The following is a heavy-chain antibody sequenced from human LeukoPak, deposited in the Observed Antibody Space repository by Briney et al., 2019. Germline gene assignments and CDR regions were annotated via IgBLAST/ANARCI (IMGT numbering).Heavy chain of an antibody. D-gene: IGHD5-12*01. Sequence: GGSLRLSCAASGFTFSSYAMTWVRQAPGKGLEWVSGISGSGGSTYYADSVKGRFTNSRDNSKNTLYLQMKSLRAEDTAVYYCARVNWSGYDFRGAFDIWGQGKTVTVSS. J-gene: IGHJ3*02. CDR3: ARVNWSGYDFRGAFDI. V-gene: IGHV3-23*01. CDR2: ISGSGGST. CDR1: GFTFSSYA.